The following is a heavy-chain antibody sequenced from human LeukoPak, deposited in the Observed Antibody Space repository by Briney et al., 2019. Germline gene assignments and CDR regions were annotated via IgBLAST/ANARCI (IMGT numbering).Heavy chain of an antibody. CDR3: AKSASRYYFDY. CDR2: ISGSGGSI. Sequence: GGSLRLSCAASGFTFSNYALTWVRQAPGKGLEWVSIISGSGGSIYYADSVRGRFTISRDNSKNTLYLQMNSLRAEDTAVYYCAKSASRYYFDYWGQGTLVTVSS. J-gene: IGHJ4*02. V-gene: IGHV3-23*01. CDR1: GFTFSNYA.